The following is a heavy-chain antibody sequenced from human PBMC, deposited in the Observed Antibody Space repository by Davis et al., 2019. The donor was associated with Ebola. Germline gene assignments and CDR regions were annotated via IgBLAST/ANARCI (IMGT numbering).Heavy chain of an antibody. D-gene: IGHD1-26*01. CDR1: GYTFTSYY. J-gene: IGHJ4*02. CDR3: ARDTPTQWGGADY. V-gene: IGHV1-46*01. Sequence: ASVKVSCKASGYTFTSYYMHWVRQAPGQGLEWMGIINPSGGSTTYAQKFQGRVTMTRDTSASTVYMEVSSLRSEATAVYYCARDTPTQWGGADYWGQGTLVTVSS. CDR2: INPSGGST.